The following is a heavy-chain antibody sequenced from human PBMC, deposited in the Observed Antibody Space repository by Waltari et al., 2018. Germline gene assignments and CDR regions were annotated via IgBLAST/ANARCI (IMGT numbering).Heavy chain of an antibody. CDR3: AKDSDYYGSGCLHY. CDR1: GFTFDDYT. J-gene: IGHJ4*02. Sequence: EVQLVESGGVVVQPGGYLRLSCAASGFTFDDYTMHWVRHAPGKGLEWVSLISLDGGSTYYADSVKGRFTISRDNSKNSLYLQMNSLRTEDTALYYCAKDSDYYGSGCLHYWGQGTLVTVSS. CDR2: ISLDGGST. V-gene: IGHV3-43*01. D-gene: IGHD3-10*01.